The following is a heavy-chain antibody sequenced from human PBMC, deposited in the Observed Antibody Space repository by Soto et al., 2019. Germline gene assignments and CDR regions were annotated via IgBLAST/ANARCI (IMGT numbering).Heavy chain of an antibody. CDR1: GGSFSGYY. CDR2: IYYTVST. J-gene: IGHJ5*02. CDR3: ARRPGDYRQYNSSNP. D-gene: IGHD4-17*01. V-gene: IGHV4-34*01. Sequence: SETLSLTCAVHGGSFSGYYWTWIRQPPGTGLEWIGSIYYTVSTYYNPSLKSRVTISVDTSKNQFSRKLSSVTAVDTVVYYCARRPGDYRQYNSSNPWGQGTLATVS.